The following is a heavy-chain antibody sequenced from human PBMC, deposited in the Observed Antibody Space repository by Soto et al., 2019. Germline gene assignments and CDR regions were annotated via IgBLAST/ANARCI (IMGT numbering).Heavy chain of an antibody. J-gene: IGHJ4*02. CDR1: GGSISSYY. CDR2: IYYSGST. Sequence: SETLSLTCTVSGGSISSYYWSWIRQPPGKGLEWIVYIYYSGSTNYNPSLKSRVTISVDTSKNHFSLKLISVTTADTAVYFCAREGNLGRWIQPLDSWGQGTLVTVSS. CDR3: AREGNLGRWIQPLDS. D-gene: IGHD2-2*03. V-gene: IGHV4-59*01.